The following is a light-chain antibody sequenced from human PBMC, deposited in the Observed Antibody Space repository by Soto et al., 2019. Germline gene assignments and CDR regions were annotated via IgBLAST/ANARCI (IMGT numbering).Light chain of an antibody. J-gene: IGLJ1*01. Sequence: QSALTQPASVSGSPGQSITISCTGTSSDVGGYNYVSWYQQHPGIAPKLLIYGVTNRPSGVSPRFSGSKSGNTASLTISGLQXEDEADYHCSSYTSASTLLYLFGTGTKLTVL. CDR1: SSDVGGYNY. CDR2: GVT. V-gene: IGLV2-14*01. CDR3: SSYTSASTLLYL.